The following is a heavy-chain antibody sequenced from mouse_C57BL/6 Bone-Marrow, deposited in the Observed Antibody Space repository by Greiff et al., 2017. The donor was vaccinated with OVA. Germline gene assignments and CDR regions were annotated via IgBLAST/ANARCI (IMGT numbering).Heavy chain of an antibody. D-gene: IGHD2-4*01. Sequence: EVKLVESGGDLVKPGGSLKLSCAASGFTFSSYGMSWVRQTPDKRLEWVATISSGGSYTYYPDSVKGRFTISRDNAKNTLYLQMSSLKSEDTAMYYCTRQEGPDYDGDYAMDYWGQGTSVTVSS. CDR1: GFTFSSYG. J-gene: IGHJ4*01. CDR3: TRQEGPDYDGDYAMDY. CDR2: ISSGGSYT. V-gene: IGHV5-6*01.